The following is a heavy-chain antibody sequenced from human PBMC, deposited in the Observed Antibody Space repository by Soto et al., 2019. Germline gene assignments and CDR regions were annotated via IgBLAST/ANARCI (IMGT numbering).Heavy chain of an antibody. V-gene: IGHV4-4*07. CDR3: ARALPLGDFWSGYYTPYGMDV. Sequence: QVQLQESGPGLVKPSETLSLTCTVSGYSISSYYWSWIRQPAGKGLEWIGRIYTSGSTNFNPSLKSRVTMSVDTSKNRFSLQLSSVTAADTAVYYCARALPLGDFWSGYYTPYGMDVWGQGTTVTVSS. J-gene: IGHJ6*02. CDR2: IYTSGST. CDR1: GYSISSYY. D-gene: IGHD3-3*01.